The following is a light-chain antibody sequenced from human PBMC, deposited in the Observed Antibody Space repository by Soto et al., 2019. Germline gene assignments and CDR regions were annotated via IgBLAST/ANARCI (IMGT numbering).Light chain of an antibody. CDR2: GAS. CDR1: QRVSSSY. Sequence: EIVLTQSPGTLSLSPGERVTLSCRASQRVSSSYFAWFQQKPGQAPRLLIYGASSRATGTPDRFSGSGSGTDFTSTISRLEPEDFAVYYCQQYATSVYTFGQGTKLEIK. J-gene: IGKJ2*01. V-gene: IGKV3-20*01. CDR3: QQYATSVYT.